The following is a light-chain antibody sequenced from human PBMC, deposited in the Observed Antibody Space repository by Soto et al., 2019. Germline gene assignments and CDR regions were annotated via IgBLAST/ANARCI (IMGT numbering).Light chain of an antibody. Sequence: QAVVTQEPSLTVSPGETVTLTCASSTGAVTSGNYPNWSQQKPGQAPRTLIYRTSNRQSWTPARFSGSLLGGKAALTLSGVQPEDEAEYYCLPYYEAAQPWVFGGGTKLTVL. J-gene: IGLJ3*02. CDR2: RTS. CDR1: TGAVTSGNY. CDR3: LPYYEAAQPWV. V-gene: IGLV7-43*01.